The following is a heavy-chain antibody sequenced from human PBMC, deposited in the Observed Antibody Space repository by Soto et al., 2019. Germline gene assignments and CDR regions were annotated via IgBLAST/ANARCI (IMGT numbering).Heavy chain of an antibody. CDR3: AREEQQLAFDY. V-gene: IGHV4-59*12. Sequence: SETLSLTCTVSGGSISSYYWSWIRQPPGKGLEWIGYIYYSGSTNYNPSLESRVTISVDTSKNQFSLKLSSVTAADTAVYYCAREEQQLAFDYWGQGTLVTVSS. CDR1: GGSISSYY. CDR2: IYYSGST. D-gene: IGHD6-13*01. J-gene: IGHJ4*02.